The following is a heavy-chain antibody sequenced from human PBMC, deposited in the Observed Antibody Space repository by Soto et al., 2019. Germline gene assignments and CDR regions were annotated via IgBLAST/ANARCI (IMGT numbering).Heavy chain of an antibody. CDR3: ATNPFRGVIMY. J-gene: IGHJ4*02. Sequence: GASVKVSCKASGYTFTSYYMHWVRQAPGQGLEWMGIINPSGGSTSYAQKFQGRVTMTRDTSTSTVYMELSSLRSEDTAVYYCATNPFRGVIMYWGQGTLVTVSS. CDR1: GYTFTSYY. CDR2: INPSGGST. V-gene: IGHV1-46*01. D-gene: IGHD3-10*01.